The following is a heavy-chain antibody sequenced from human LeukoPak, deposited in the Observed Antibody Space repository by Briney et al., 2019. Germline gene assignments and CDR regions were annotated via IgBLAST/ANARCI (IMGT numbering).Heavy chain of an antibody. V-gene: IGHV1-69*13. D-gene: IGHD5-18*01. CDR2: IIPIFGTA. CDR3: ARPGYSYGFEAAFDI. J-gene: IGHJ3*02. CDR1: GGTFSSYA. Sequence: GASVKVSCKASGGTFSSYAISWVRQAPGQGLEWMGGIIPIFGTANYAQKFQGRVTITADESTSTAYMELSSLRSEDTAVYYCARPGYSYGFEAAFDIWGQGTMVTVSS.